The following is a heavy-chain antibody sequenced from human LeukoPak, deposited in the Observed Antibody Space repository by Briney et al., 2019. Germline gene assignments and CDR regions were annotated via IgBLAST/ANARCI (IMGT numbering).Heavy chain of an antibody. J-gene: IGHJ4*02. CDR3: ASGGHSFDY. V-gene: IGHV3-7*01. Sequence: GGSLRLSCAASGFTVSTNYMSWVRQAPGKGLEWVANIKQDGSEKYYVDSVKGRFTISRDNVKNSLYLQMNSLRAEDTAVYYCASGGHSFDYWGQGTLVTVSS. CDR2: IKQDGSEK. D-gene: IGHD4-23*01. CDR1: GFTVSTNY.